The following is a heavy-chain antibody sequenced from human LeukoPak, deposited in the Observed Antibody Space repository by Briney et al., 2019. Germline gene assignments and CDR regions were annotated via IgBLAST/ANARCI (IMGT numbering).Heavy chain of an antibody. CDR2: ISYDGSNK. J-gene: IGHJ2*01. V-gene: IGHV3-30-3*01. CDR1: GFTFSSYA. D-gene: IGHD2-2*03. Sequence: GGSLGLSCAASGFTFSSYAMHWVRQAPGKGLEWVAVISYDGSNKYYADSVKGRFTISRDNSKNTLYLQMNSLRAEDTAVYYCARAMDWYFDLWGRGTLVTVSS. CDR3: ARAMDWYFDL.